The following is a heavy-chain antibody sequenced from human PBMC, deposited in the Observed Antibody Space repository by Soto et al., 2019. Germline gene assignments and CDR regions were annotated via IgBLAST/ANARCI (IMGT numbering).Heavy chain of an antibody. V-gene: IGHV5-51*01. J-gene: IGHJ4*02. CDR2: VYPDDSDT. CDR1: GYSIANYW. Sequence: PGESLKISCKASGYSIANYWIGWVRQMPGKGLEWMGIVYPDDSDTRYSPSFQGQVTISADKSITTAYLQWNSLRASDTAIYYCGSLAVAGTADYFDYWGQGTPVTVSS. D-gene: IGHD6-19*01. CDR3: GSLAVAGTADYFDY.